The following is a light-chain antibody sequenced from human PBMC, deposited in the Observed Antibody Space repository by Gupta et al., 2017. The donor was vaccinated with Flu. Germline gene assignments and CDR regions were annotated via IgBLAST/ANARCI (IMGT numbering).Light chain of an antibody. V-gene: IGKV1-27*01. CDR3: QKYNSAPPA. CDR2: AAS. CDR1: QDISSY. Sequence: RSSLSASVGDRVTITCRASQDISSYLAWYQQKAGKVPKLLIYAASSLQSGVPSRFSGSGSGTAFTLTIISLQPEDVATYYCQKYNSAPPAFGGGTKVEIK. J-gene: IGKJ4*01.